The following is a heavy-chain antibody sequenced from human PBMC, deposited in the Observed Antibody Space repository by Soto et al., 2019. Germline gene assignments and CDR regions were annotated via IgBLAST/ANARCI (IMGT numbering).Heavy chain of an antibody. J-gene: IGHJ4*02. CDR2: IHYSGST. V-gene: IGHV4-59*01. CDR1: GGSINSYY. D-gene: IGHD6-13*01. Sequence: SETLSLTCTVSGGSINSYYWTWIRQPPGKGLEWMGYIHYSGSTNYNPSLMSRVTISVDTSKNQFSLKLNSVTAADTAVYYCARRMAAGMYFDYWGQGXLVTVYS. CDR3: ARRMAAGMYFDY.